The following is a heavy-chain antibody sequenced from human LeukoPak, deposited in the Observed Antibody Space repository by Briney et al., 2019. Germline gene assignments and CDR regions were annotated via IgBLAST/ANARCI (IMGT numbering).Heavy chain of an antibody. CDR3: ARHSGSGSLSRPFDP. CDR1: GASVTSGGFY. Sequence: SETLSLTCSVSGASVTSGGFYWGWLRQPPGKGPEWIATVYYTGSTYYNPSLKSRVTISIDTSKDQFSLRLTSVTTTDTAIYHCARHSGSGSLSRPFDPWGQGTLVTVSS. V-gene: IGHV4-39*01. CDR2: VYYTGST. D-gene: IGHD3-10*01. J-gene: IGHJ5*02.